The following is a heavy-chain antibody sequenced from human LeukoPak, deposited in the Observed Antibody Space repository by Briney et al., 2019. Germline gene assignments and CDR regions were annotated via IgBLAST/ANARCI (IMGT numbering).Heavy chain of an antibody. V-gene: IGHV3-13*04. CDR2: IGTAGDT. CDR3: ARDRYYGSGSSGMDV. D-gene: IGHD3-10*01. J-gene: IGHJ6*02. CDR1: RFTFSSYD. Sequence: PGGSLRLSCAASRFTFSSYDMHWVRQATGKGLEWVSAIGTAGDTYYPGSVKGRFTISRENAKNSLYLQMNSLRAGDTAVYYCARDRYYGSGSSGMDVWGQGTTVTVSS.